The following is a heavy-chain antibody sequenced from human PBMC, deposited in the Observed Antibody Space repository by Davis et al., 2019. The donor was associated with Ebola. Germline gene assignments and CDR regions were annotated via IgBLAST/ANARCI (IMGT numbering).Heavy chain of an antibody. D-gene: IGHD1-14*01. CDR3: ARSEPPDY. V-gene: IGHV3-21*01. J-gene: IGHJ4*02. CDR2: ISGYGSYI. Sequence: GESLKISCAASGSTFSTFSMNWVRQSPHKGLEWLASISGYGSYIYYADSVKGRFTISRDNAKNSLYLQMNGLRAEDTAVYYCARSEPPDYWGQGTLVTVSS. CDR1: GSTFSTFS.